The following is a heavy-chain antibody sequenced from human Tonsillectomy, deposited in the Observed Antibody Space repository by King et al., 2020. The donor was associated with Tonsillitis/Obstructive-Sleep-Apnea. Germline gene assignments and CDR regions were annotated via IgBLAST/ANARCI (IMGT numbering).Heavy chain of an antibody. CDR2: ISWNSGSI. J-gene: IGHJ3*02. CDR3: AKDLIIAVSGTPGDTFDI. D-gene: IGHD6-19*01. V-gene: IGHV3-9*01. CDR1: GFTFEDYA. Sequence: EVQLVESGGDLVQPGRSLRLSCAASGFTFEDYAMCWVRQAPGKGLEWVSGISWNSGSIAYADSVKGRFTISRDNAKNSLYLQMNSLRAEDTALYYCAKDLIIAVSGTPGDTFDIWGQGTMVTVSS.